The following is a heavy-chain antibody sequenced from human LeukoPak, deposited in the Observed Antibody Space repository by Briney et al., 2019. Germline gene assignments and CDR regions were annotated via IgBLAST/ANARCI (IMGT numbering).Heavy chain of an antibody. CDR3: ARDWSRYWFDP. V-gene: IGHV3-21*01. CDR2: ISSSSSYI. Sequence: GGSLRLSCAASGFTFSSYSMNWVRQAPGKGLEWVSSISSSSSYIYYADPVKGRFTISRDNAKNSLYLQMNSLRAEDTAVYYCARDWSRYWFDPWGQGTLVTVSS. J-gene: IGHJ5*02. CDR1: GFTFSSYS.